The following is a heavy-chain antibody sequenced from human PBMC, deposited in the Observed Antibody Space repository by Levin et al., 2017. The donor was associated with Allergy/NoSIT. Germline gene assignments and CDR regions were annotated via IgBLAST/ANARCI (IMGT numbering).Heavy chain of an antibody. Sequence: SQTLSLTCTVSGGSISSGDYYWSWIRQPPGKGLEWIGYIYYSGSTYYNPSLKSRVTISVDTSKNQFSLKLSSVIAADTAVYYCARGVILDVEYPTVVAAHDAFDIWGQGTMVTVSS. V-gene: IGHV4-30-4*01. J-gene: IGHJ3*02. CDR2: IYYSGST. CDR1: GGSISSGDYY. CDR3: ARGVILDVEYPTVVAAHDAFDI. D-gene: IGHD2-15*01.